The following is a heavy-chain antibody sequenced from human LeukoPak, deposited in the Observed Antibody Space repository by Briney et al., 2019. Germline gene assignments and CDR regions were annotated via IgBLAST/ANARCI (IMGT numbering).Heavy chain of an antibody. CDR1: GGSISGYF. J-gene: IGHJ4*02. CDR2: IYSSGST. Sequence: SETLSLTCTVSGGSISGYFWSWIRQPPGKGLEWIGYIYSSGSTNYNPSLRSRVTISVDTSKNQFSLRLNSVTADDTAVYYCAVGYCSGGSCFPTAYWGQGTLVTVSS. D-gene: IGHD2-15*01. V-gene: IGHV4-59*01. CDR3: AVGYCSGGSCFPTAY.